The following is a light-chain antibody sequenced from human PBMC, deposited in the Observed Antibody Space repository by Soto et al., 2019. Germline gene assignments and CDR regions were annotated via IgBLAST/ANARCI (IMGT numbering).Light chain of an antibody. Sequence: DIVMTQSPLSLPVTPGEPASISCRSSQSLLSSNGNNYLDWFLQKPGQSPQLLIYLGSYRASGVPDRFSGSGSGADFTLKISRVEAEDVGGDYCMQALQTPGTFGQGTTLEMK. CDR1: QSLLSSNGNNY. CDR2: LGS. CDR3: MQALQTPGT. J-gene: IGKJ2*01. V-gene: IGKV2-28*01.